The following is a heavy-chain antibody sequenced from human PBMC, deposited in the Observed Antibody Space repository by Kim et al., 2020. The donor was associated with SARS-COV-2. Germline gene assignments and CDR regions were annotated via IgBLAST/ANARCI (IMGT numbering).Heavy chain of an antibody. D-gene: IGHD5-18*01. Sequence: GGSLRLSCAASGFIFSNSWMHWVRQAPGKGLVSVSRINADGTKTNYADSVKGRFTISRDNAKNTLYLQMNSLRDEDTAVYYCTRGYTYRDYWGQGTLVTVSS. J-gene: IGHJ4*02. CDR3: TRGYTYRDY. CDR2: INADGTKT. V-gene: IGHV3-74*01. CDR1: GFIFSNSW.